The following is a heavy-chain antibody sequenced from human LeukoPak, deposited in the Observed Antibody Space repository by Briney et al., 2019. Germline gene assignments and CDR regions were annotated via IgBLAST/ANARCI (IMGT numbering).Heavy chain of an antibody. CDR1: GGSISSSSYY. CDR3: ARRRGVLFGVVFTHRAEVPAVDY. V-gene: IGHV4-39*01. Sequence: PSETLSLTCTVSGGSISSSSYYWGWIRQPPGKGLEWIGSIYYSGSTYYNPSLKSRVTISVDTSKNQFSLRLSSVTAADTAVYYCARRRGVLFGVVFTHRAEVPAVDYWGQGTLVTVSS. CDR2: IYYSGST. D-gene: IGHD3-3*01. J-gene: IGHJ4*02.